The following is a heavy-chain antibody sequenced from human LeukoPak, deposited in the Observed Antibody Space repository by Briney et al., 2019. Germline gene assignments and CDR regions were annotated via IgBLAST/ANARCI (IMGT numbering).Heavy chain of an antibody. D-gene: IGHD6-19*01. V-gene: IGHV4-59*08. CDR1: GGSISSYC. J-gene: IGHJ4*02. CDR3: ARHEVAGGNEHFDY. Sequence: PSETLSLTCTVSGGSISSYCWSWIRQPPGKGLEWIGYIYYSGSTNYNPSLKSRVTISVDTSKNQFSLKLSSVTAADTAVYYCARHEVAGGNEHFDYWGQGTLVTVSS. CDR2: IYYSGST.